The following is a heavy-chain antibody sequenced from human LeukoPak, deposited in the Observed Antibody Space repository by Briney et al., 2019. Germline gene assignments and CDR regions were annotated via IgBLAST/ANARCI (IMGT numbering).Heavy chain of an antibody. CDR2: IGTGGGGT. J-gene: IGHJ4*02. D-gene: IGHD4-23*01. Sequence: GGSLRLSCAASGFIFSSYAMSWVRQAPGKGLEWVSIIGTGGGGTYYADSAKGRFAISRDNPKNTLYLQMNSLRVEDTAVYYCVLGHYGGFSDYWGQGTLVTVSS. CDR3: VLGHYGGFSDY. V-gene: IGHV3-23*01. CDR1: GFIFSSYA.